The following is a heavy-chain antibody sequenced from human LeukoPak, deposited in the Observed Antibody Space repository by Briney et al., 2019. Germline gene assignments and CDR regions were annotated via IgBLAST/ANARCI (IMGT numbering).Heavy chain of an antibody. J-gene: IGHJ4*02. CDR2: ISYDGSNK. Sequence: PGRSLRLSCAASGFTFSSYGMHWVRQAPGKGLEWVAVISYDGSNKYYADSVKGRFTISRDNSKNTLYLQMNSLRAEDTAVYYCAKDWHSRDGYNWGQGTLVTVSS. CDR3: AKDWHSRDGYN. CDR1: GFTFSSYG. V-gene: IGHV3-30*18. D-gene: IGHD5-24*01.